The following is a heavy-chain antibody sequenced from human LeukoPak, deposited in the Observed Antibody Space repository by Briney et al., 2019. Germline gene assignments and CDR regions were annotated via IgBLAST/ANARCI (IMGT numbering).Heavy chain of an antibody. V-gene: IGHV4-59*01. CDR1: GGSITSY. Sequence: SETLSLTCTVSGGSITSYWSWIRQPPGKGLEWIGYIYYSGSTNYNPSLKSRVTMSIDTSKNQFSLKLSSVTAADTAVYYCARDFRGNYGSRGMDVWGQGTTVTVSS. CDR2: IYYSGST. D-gene: IGHD5-24*01. J-gene: IGHJ6*02. CDR3: ARDFRGNYGSRGMDV.